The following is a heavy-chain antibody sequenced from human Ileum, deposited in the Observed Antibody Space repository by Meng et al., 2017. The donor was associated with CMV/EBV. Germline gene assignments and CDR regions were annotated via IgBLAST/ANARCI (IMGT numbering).Heavy chain of an antibody. Sequence: GSLRLSCTVSGGSISSNSHYWAWIRQPPGKGLEWIGSIHHSGSTYHTPSLKSRVTISVDTSKNQFFLKLRSVTAADTAVYYCARDFGGGGTENWGQGMLVTVS. D-gene: IGHD3-16*01. V-gene: IGHV4-39*07. CDR2: IHHSGST. CDR1: GGSISSNSHY. J-gene: IGHJ4*02. CDR3: ARDFGGGGTEN.